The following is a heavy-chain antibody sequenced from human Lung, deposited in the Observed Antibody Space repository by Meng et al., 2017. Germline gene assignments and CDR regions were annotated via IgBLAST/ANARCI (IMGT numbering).Heavy chain of an antibody. Sequence: QVARVQYGAELNKPGASVKVSCKPYGYNFPDYWLHWVRRAPGQGLEWMGRIDPQSGDTHYAQRFQGRVTMTGDTSISTAYMELSGLRSDDTAMYYCARDEDISAAGKLFGDYWGQGTLVTVSS. J-gene: IGHJ4*02. D-gene: IGHD6-13*01. CDR1: GYNFPDYW. CDR2: IDPQSGDT. CDR3: ARDEDISAAGKLFGDY. V-gene: IGHV1-2*06.